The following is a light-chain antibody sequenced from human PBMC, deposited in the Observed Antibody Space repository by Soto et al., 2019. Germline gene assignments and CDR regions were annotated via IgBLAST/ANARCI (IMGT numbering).Light chain of an antibody. CDR3: QQRSNWPPIT. Sequence: EIVLTQSPATLSLSPGERATLSCRASQSVRTYLAWYQQKPGQAPRLLIHDVSDRATGIPARFSGSGSGTDFTLTIGSLEPEDFAVYYCQQRSNWPPITFGQGTRLEIK. J-gene: IGKJ5*01. V-gene: IGKV3-11*01. CDR1: QSVRTY. CDR2: DVS.